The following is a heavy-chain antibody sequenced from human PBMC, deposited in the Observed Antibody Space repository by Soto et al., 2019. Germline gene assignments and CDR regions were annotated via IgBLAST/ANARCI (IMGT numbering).Heavy chain of an antibody. J-gene: IGHJ1*01. D-gene: IGHD2-15*01. Sequence: ASVKASCKASGYIFTAYSMHWVREAPGQGLEWMGVVNPSGGSTNYAQKFQGRITMTRDTSTSTVYMDLSSLTSEDTAVYYCAREENCSDGICYDEYLQRWDQGTLMTVFS. CDR3: AREENCSDGICYDEYLQR. V-gene: IGHV1-46*01. CDR2: VNPSGGST. CDR1: GYIFTAYS.